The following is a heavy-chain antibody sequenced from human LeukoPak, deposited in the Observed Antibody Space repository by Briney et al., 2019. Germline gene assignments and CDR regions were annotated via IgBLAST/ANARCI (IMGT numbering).Heavy chain of an antibody. CDR1: GYTFTSYY. Sequence: ASVKVSCKASGYTFTSYYMHWVRQAPGQGLEWMGIINPSGGSTSYAQKFQGRVTMTRDMSTSTAYMELRSLRSDDTAVYYCASMVRGVIGDYWGQGTLVTVSS. D-gene: IGHD3-10*01. V-gene: IGHV1-46*03. CDR2: INPSGGST. CDR3: ASMVRGVIGDY. J-gene: IGHJ4*02.